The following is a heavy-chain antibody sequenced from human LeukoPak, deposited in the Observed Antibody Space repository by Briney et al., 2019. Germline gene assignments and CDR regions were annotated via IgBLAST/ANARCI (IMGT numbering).Heavy chain of an antibody. CDR2: ITAYNGDT. J-gene: IGHJ4*02. D-gene: IGHD6-19*01. Sequence: ASVKVSCKASGYTFTSYGINWVRQAPGQGLEWVGWITAYNGDTNYAQGVQGRITLTADTSTGTAHMELRSLSSDDTAVYYCALARSGSVAGPSDYWGQGTLVTDSS. CDR1: GYTFTSYG. V-gene: IGHV1-18*01. CDR3: ALARSGSVAGPSDY.